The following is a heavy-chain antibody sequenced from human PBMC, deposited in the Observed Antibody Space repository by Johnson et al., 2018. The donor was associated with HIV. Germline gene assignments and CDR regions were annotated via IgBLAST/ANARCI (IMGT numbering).Heavy chain of an antibody. CDR1: GFTVSSNY. J-gene: IGHJ3*02. CDR2: ISSSGSTI. D-gene: IGHD1-1*01. CDR3: AKDRFRVGRTRAESGAFDI. V-gene: IGHV3-11*01. Sequence: QVQLVESGGGLVQPGGSLRLSCAASGFTVSSNYMSWVRQAPGKGLEWVSYISSSGSTIYYADSVKGRFTISRDNAKNSLYLQMNSLRAEDTAVYYCAKDRFRVGRTRAESGAFDIWGQGTMVTVSS.